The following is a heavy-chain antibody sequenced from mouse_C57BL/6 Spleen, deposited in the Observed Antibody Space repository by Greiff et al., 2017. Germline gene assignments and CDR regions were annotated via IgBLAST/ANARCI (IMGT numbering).Heavy chain of an antibody. CDR1: GFNIQDYY. Sequence: VQLQQSGAELVKPGASVKLSCTASGFNIQDYYMHWVKQRTEQGLEWIGRIDPEDGETTYAPKFQGKATITADTSSTTADLQLSSLTSEDTAVYYWARLTYYSNYEAMDYWGQGTSVTVS. V-gene: IGHV14-2*01. CDR3: ARLTYYSNYEAMDY. J-gene: IGHJ4*01. D-gene: IGHD2-5*01. CDR2: IDPEDGET.